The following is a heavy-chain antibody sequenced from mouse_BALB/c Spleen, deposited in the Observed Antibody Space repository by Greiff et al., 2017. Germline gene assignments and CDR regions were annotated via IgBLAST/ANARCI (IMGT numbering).Heavy chain of an antibody. Sequence: VQLQQSGAELVRPGASVKLSCTASGFNFKDFYMHWVKQRPEQGLEWIGWIDPENGDIEYAPKFQGKVTMTADTSSNTAYLQLSSLTSEDTAVYNGIDWDGSYTYYYAMDYWGQGTSVTVSS. D-gene: IGHD1-1*02. V-gene: IGHV14-4*02. J-gene: IGHJ4*01. CDR2: IDPENGDI. CDR1: GFNFKDFY. CDR3: IDWDGSYTYYYAMDY.